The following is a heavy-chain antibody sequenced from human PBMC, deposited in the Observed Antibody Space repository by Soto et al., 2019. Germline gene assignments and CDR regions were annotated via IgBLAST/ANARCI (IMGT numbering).Heavy chain of an antibody. CDR2: ISYDGSNK. D-gene: IGHD3-22*01. V-gene: IGHV3-30*18. Sequence: GGSLRLSCAASGFTFSSYGMHWVRQAPGKGLEWVAVISYDGSNKYYADSVKGRFTISRDNSKNTLYLQMTSLRAEDTAVYYCVNARYYDSSEPDAFDIRGQGTMVTDSS. CDR1: GFTFSSYG. CDR3: VNARYYDSSEPDAFDI. J-gene: IGHJ3*02.